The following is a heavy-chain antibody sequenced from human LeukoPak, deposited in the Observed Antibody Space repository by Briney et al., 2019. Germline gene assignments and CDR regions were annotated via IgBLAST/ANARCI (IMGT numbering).Heavy chain of an antibody. CDR1: GGSISSYY. J-gene: IGHJ5*02. V-gene: IGHV4-4*07. CDR2: IYTSGST. D-gene: IGHD2-8*01. CDR3: ARDRIGYCTNGVCYTSSSSRRYWFDP. Sequence: SETLSLTCTVSGGSISSYYWSWIRQPAGKGLEWIGRIYTSGSTNYNPSLKSRVTMSVDTSKNQFSLQLSSVTAADTAVYYCARDRIGYCTNGVCYTSSSSRRYWFDPWGQGTLVTVSS.